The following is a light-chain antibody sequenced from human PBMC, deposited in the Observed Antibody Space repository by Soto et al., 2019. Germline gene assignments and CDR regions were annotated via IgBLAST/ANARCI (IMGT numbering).Light chain of an antibody. CDR1: QGIGND. CDR3: LQDHNYPLT. V-gene: IGKV1-6*02. Sequence: AIQMAQSPSSLSASVGDRVTITCRASQGIGNDVGWYQQKPGKAPKLLLYAATTLQSGVPSRFSGTRSGTDFTLTIISLQPEDIATYYCLQDHNYPLTFGGGTKVEIK. J-gene: IGKJ4*01. CDR2: AAT.